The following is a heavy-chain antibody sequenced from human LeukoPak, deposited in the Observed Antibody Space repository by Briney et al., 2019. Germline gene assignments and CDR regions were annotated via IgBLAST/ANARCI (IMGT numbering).Heavy chain of an antibody. Sequence: GGSLRLSCAASGFTFSSYSMNWVRQAPGKGLEWVSSISSSSSYIYYADSVKGRFTISRDNAKNSLYLQMNSLRAEDTAVYYCARSTTVTTLAVYYLFDYWGQGTLVTVSS. J-gene: IGHJ4*02. CDR2: ISSSSSYI. V-gene: IGHV3-21*01. CDR3: ARSTTVTTLAVYYLFDY. D-gene: IGHD4-17*01. CDR1: GFTFSSYS.